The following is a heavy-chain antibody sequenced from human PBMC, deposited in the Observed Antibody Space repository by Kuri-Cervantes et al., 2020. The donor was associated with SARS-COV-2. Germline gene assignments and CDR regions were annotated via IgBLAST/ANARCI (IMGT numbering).Heavy chain of an antibody. CDR1: GYTFTGYY. D-gene: IGHD3-3*01. CDR3: ATHRSLRFLEWFRY. J-gene: IGHJ4*02. Sequence: ASVKVSCKASGYTFTGYYMHWVRQAPGQGLEWMGWINPNSGGTNYAQKFQGRVTMTRDTSTDTAYMELSSLRSEDTAVYYCATHRSLRFLEWFRYWGQGTLVTVSS. CDR2: INPNSGGT. V-gene: IGHV1-2*02.